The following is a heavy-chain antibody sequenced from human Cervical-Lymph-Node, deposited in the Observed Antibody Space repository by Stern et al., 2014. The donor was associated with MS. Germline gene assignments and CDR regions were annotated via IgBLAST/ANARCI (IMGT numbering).Heavy chain of an antibody. CDR1: GFTFDDYA. CDR3: ANDLDSSGYYYAIDY. D-gene: IGHD3-22*01. V-gene: IGHV3-9*01. CDR2: ISGNSGSK. J-gene: IGHJ4*02. Sequence: VQLVESGGGLVQPGRSLRLSCAASGFTFDDYAMPWVRQAPGKGLEWVSGISGNSGSKDYADSVKGRFIISRDNAKNSLYLQMNSLRAEDTALYYCANDLDSSGYYYAIDYWGQGTLVTVSS.